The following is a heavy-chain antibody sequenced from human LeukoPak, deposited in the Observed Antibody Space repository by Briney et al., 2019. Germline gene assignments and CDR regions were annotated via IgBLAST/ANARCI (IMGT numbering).Heavy chain of an antibody. J-gene: IGHJ4*02. CDR1: GFVVSSNY. CDR3: ARNGYSSSWYRN. V-gene: IGHV3-53*01. CDR2: IHNDGNT. D-gene: IGHD6-13*01. Sequence: GGSLRLSCAASGFVVSSNYMNWVRQAPGKGLEWVSFIHNDGNTFYADSVKGRFTISKDNSKNTVYLQMNSLRIEDTAVYYCARNGYSSSWYRNWGQGTLVTVSS.